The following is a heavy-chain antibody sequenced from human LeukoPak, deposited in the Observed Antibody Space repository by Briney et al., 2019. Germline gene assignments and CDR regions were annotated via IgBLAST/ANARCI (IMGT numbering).Heavy chain of an antibody. CDR1: GFTFSAYW. J-gene: IGHJ4*02. CDR3: VRGCNLASCPYYFDS. CDR2: IKQDGSQT. D-gene: IGHD2/OR15-2a*01. V-gene: IGHV3-7*01. Sequence: GGSLRLSCEASGFTFSAYWMSWVRQAPGKGLEWVANIKQDGSQTYLADSVKGRFTISRENAENSLYLQMNSLRAEDTAVYYCVRGCNLASCPYYFDSWAQGALVTVSS.